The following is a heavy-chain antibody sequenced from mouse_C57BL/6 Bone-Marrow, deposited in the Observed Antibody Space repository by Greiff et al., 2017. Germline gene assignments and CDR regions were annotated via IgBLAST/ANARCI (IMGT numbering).Heavy chain of an antibody. Sequence: EVKLMESGPGLVKPSQSLSLTCSVTGYSITSGYYWNWIRQFPGNKLEWMGYISYDGSNNYNPSLKNRISITRDTSKNQFFLKLNSVTTEDTATYYCARLLRSGFAYWGQGTLVTVSA. CDR2: ISYDGSN. D-gene: IGHD1-1*01. CDR1: GYSITSGYY. J-gene: IGHJ3*01. V-gene: IGHV3-6*01. CDR3: ARLLRSGFAY.